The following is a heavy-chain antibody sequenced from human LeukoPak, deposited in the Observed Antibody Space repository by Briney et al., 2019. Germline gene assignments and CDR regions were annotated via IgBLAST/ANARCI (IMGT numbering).Heavy chain of an antibody. CDR2: INPSGGST. CDR3: ARQGYCSSTSCRNWFDP. CDR1: GYTFTSYY. Sequence: ASVKVSCKASGYTFTSYYMHWVRQAPGQGLEWMGIINPSGGSTSYAQKFQGRVTMTRDTSTSTVYMELSSLRSEDTAVYYCARQGYCSSTSCRNWFDPWGQGTLVTVSS. J-gene: IGHJ5*02. D-gene: IGHD2-2*01. V-gene: IGHV1-46*01.